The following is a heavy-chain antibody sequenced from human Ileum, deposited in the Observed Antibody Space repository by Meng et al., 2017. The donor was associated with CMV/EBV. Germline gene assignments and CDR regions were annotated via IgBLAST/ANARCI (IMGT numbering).Heavy chain of an antibody. Sequence: GGSLRLSCAASGFRVGFNYMSWVRQAPGKRLEWVSVMYNDGRTYYADSVKGRFTISRDNAKNSLYLQMNSLRAEDTAVYYCARGGGWYYYDSRLGNGIDYWGQGTLVTVSS. D-gene: IGHD3-22*01. J-gene: IGHJ4*02. CDR3: ARGGGWYYYDSRLGNGIDY. CDR1: GFRVGFNY. CDR2: MYNDGRT. V-gene: IGHV3-53*01.